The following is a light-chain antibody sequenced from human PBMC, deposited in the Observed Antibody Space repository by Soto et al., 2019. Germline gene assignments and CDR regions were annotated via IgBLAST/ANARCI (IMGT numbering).Light chain of an antibody. CDR1: NSDVGYYDF. J-gene: IGLJ1*01. CDR3: SSYTTSNTLV. CDR2: DVT. V-gene: IGLV2-14*01. Sequence: QSVLTQPASVSGSPGQSITISCTGTNSDVGYYDFVSWYQQHPGKAPKLMIYDVTYRPSGFSDRFSGSKSGNTASLTISGLLAEDEADYYCSSYTTSNTLVFGTGTKVTVL.